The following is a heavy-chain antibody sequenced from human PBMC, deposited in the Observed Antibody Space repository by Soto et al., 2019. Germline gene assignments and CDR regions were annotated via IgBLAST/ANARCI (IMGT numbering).Heavy chain of an antibody. CDR2: INPNSGGT. V-gene: IGHV1-2*02. CDR1: GYTFTGYY. CDR3: ARDHHYYDTNPPRFDY. J-gene: IGHJ4*02. D-gene: IGHD3-22*01. Sequence: ASVKVSCKASGYTFTGYYMHWVRQAPGQGLEWMGWINPNSGGTNYAQKFQGRVTMTRDTSISTAYMELSRLRSDDTAVYYCARDHHYYDTNPPRFDYWGQGTLVTVPS.